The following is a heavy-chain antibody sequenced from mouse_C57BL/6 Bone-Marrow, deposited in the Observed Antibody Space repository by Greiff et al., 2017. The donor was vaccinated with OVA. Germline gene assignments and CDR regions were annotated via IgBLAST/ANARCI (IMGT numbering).Heavy chain of an antibody. V-gene: IGHV14-4*01. J-gene: IGHJ3*01. D-gene: IGHD1-1*01. CDR1: GFNIKDDY. CDR2: IDPESGDT. CDR3: TTRHYGSSYWFAY. Sequence: EVQLQQSGAELVRPGASVKLSCTASGFNIKDDYMHWVKQRPEQGLEWIGWIDPESGDTEYASTFQGKATITADTSYNTPYLQLSSLTSEDTAVNYWTTRHYGSSYWFAYWGQGTLVTVSA.